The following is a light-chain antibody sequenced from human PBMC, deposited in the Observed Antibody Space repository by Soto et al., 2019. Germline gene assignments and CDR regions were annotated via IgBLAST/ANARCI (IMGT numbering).Light chain of an antibody. Sequence: EIVLTQSPATLSLSPGERATLSCRASQSVSSYLAWYQQKTGQAPRLLIYDASNRATGIPDRFSGSGSGTEFTPTIISLEPEDFAVYYCQQRSNWSWTFGQGTKVEIK. J-gene: IGKJ1*01. CDR3: QQRSNWSWT. V-gene: IGKV3-11*01. CDR1: QSVSSY. CDR2: DAS.